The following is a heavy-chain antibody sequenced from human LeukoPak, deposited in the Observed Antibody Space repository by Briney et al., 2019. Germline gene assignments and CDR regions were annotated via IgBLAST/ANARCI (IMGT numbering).Heavy chain of an antibody. J-gene: IGHJ4*02. D-gene: IGHD2-2*02. V-gene: IGHV3-9*01. CDR2: ISWYSGSI. Sequence: SLKLSCAASGFNFDDYAMHWVRQAPGKGLGWVTGISWYSGSIGYADSVKGRFTIARDSAKNSLYLQMNSLRAEDTAVYYCARDCSSTSCYTPYFDYWGQGTLVTVSS. CDR3: ARDCSSTSCYTPYFDY. CDR1: GFNFDDYA.